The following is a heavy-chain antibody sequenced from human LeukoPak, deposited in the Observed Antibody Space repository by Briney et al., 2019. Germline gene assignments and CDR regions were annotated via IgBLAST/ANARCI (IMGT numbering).Heavy chain of an antibody. CDR3: ASGYCSGGSCYERYFDY. J-gene: IGHJ4*02. D-gene: IGHD2-15*01. CDR2: IYYSGST. V-gene: IGHV4-59*01. Sequence: PSETLSLTCTVSGGFISSYYWSWIRQPPGKGLEWIGYIYYSGSTNYNPSLKSRVTISVDTSKNQFSLKLSSVTAADTAVYYCASGYCSGGSCYERYFDYWGQGTLVTVSS. CDR1: GGFISSYY.